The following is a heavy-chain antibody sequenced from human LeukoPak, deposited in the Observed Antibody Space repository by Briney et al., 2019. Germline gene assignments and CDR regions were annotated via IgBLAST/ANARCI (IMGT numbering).Heavy chain of an antibody. CDR2: IYHSGST. J-gene: IGHJ5*02. CDR1: GCSISSGYY. CDR3: ARSYSNWFDP. Sequence: SETLSLTCTVSGCSISSGYYWGWIRQPPGKGLEWIGSIYHSGSTYYNPSLKSRVTISVDTSKNQFSLKLSSVTAADTAVYYCARSYSNWFDPWGQGTLVTVSS. D-gene: IGHD2-21*01. V-gene: IGHV4-38-2*02.